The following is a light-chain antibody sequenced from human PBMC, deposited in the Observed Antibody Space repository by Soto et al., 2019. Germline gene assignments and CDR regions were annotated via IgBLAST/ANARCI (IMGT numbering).Light chain of an antibody. V-gene: IGLV2-14*01. Sequence: QSALTQPASVYGSPGQSITISCTGTSSDVGAYNYASWYQQYPGEAPKVIIYDVSHRPAGVSNRFSGSKSGNTASLTISGLQTQDEADYYCSSYTSATTYVFGTGTKVTVL. CDR1: SSDVGAYNY. J-gene: IGLJ1*01. CDR3: SSYTSATTYV. CDR2: DVS.